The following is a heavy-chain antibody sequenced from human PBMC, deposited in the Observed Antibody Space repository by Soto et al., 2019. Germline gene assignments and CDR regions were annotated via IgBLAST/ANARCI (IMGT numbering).Heavy chain of an antibody. D-gene: IGHD4-17*01. CDR1: GYTFTNSG. J-gene: IGHJ4*02. CDR3: ARYYDDYASDY. CDR2: ITAYNGTT. V-gene: IGHV1-18*01. Sequence: QVHLVQSGAEVKKPGASVKVSCKASGYTFTNSGIIWVRQAPGQGLEWVGWITAYNGTTNYAQNLQDRVTLTTAPATSTAYMELRRLRSDDTAVYYCARYYDDYASDYWGQGTLVTGSS.